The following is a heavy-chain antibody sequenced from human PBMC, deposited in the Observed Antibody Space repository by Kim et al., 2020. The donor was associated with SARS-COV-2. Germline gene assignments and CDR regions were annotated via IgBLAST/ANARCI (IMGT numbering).Heavy chain of an antibody. CDR3: ARLSYSDYGDYYYYGMDV. CDR1: GGSISSYY. V-gene: IGHV4-59*08. D-gene: IGHD4-17*01. J-gene: IGHJ6*02. CDR2: IYYSGST. Sequence: SETLSLTCTVSGGSISSYYWSWIRQPPGKGLEWIGYIYYSGSTNYNPSLKSRVTISVDTSKNQFSLKLSSVTAADTAVYYCARLSYSDYGDYYYYGMDVWGQGTTVTVSS.